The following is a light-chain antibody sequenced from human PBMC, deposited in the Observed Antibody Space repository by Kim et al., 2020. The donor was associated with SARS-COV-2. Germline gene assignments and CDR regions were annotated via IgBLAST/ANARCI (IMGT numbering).Light chain of an antibody. Sequence: ASVGERVSITGRASQSSSSYLNWYQQKTGKAPKLLIYAASNLQSGVTSRFSGSGSGTDFTLTISSRQPEDYATYYYQQSYSTPSYSFGQGTKLEI. CDR2: AAS. V-gene: IGKV1-39*01. CDR3: QQSYSTPSYS. J-gene: IGKJ2*03. CDR1: QSSSSY.